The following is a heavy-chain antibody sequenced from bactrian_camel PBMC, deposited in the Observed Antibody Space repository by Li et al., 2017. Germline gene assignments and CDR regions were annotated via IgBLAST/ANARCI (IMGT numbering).Heavy chain of an antibody. Sequence: VQLVESGGGLVQPGGSLRLSCRASGFTFSSYDMSWVRQAPGKGLEWVSAIISGGGSTYWADSVKGRFTISRDNAKNTLYLQMNSLRPEDTAMYYCAIGLFADFGLGRGTQVTVS. D-gene: IGHD5*01. CDR1: GFTFSSYD. J-gene: IGHJ4*01. V-gene: IGHV3S40*01. CDR2: IISGGGST.